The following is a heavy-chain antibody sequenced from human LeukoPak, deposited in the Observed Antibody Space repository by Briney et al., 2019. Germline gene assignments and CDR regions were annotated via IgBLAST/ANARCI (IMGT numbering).Heavy chain of an antibody. CDR3: ARTIVVVVAATEYYFDY. D-gene: IGHD2-15*01. V-gene: IGHV4-61*01. Sequence: KPPETLSLTCTVSGGSVSSGSYYWSWIRQPPGKGLEWIGYIYYSGSTNYNPSLKSRVTISVDTSKNQFSLKLSSVTAADTAVYYCARTIVVVVAATEYYFDYWGQGTLVTVSS. J-gene: IGHJ4*02. CDR1: GGSVSSGSYY. CDR2: IYYSGST.